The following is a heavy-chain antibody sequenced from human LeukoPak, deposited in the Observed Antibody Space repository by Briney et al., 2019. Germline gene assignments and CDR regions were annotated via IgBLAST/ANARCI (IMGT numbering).Heavy chain of an antibody. CDR2: ISGSGGST. J-gene: IGHJ4*02. CDR1: GFTFSSYA. V-gene: IGHV3-23*01. Sequence: GGSLRLSCAASGFTFSSYAMSWVRQAPGKGLEWVSAISGSGGSTYYADSVKGRFTISRDNSKNTLYLQMNSLRAEDTAVYYCAKQGSVVVVAATPPDYWGQGTLVTVSS. CDR3: AKQGSVVVVAATPPDY. D-gene: IGHD2-15*01.